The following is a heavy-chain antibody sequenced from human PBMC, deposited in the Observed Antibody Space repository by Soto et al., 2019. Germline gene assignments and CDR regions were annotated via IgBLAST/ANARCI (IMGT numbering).Heavy chain of an antibody. CDR2: ISAYNGNT. Sequence: GASVKVSCKASGYTFTSYGISWVRQAPGQGLEWMGWISAYNGNTNYAQKLQGRVTMTTDTSTSTAYMELRSLRSDDTAVYYCARVVLEWYYYYGMDVWGQGTTVTVSS. D-gene: IGHD3-3*01. V-gene: IGHV1-18*01. CDR1: GYTFTSYG. J-gene: IGHJ6*02. CDR3: ARVVLEWYYYYGMDV.